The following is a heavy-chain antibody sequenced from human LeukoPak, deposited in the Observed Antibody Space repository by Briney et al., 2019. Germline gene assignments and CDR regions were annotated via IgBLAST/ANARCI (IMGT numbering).Heavy chain of an antibody. CDR1: GGSISSYY. Sequence: SETLSLTYTVSGGSISSYYWGWIRQPPGKGLEWIGSIYYSGSTNYNPSLKSRVTMSVDTSKNQFSLKLSSVTAADTAVYYCARGGGIAAAGPWFDPWGQGTLVTVSS. CDR3: ARGGGIAAAGPWFDP. V-gene: IGHV4-59*12. D-gene: IGHD6-13*01. J-gene: IGHJ5*02. CDR2: IYYSGST.